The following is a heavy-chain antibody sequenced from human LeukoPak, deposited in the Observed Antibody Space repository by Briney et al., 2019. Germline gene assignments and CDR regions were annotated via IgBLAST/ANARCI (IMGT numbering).Heavy chain of an antibody. Sequence: GGSLRLSCAASGFTFSSYSMNWVRQAPGTGLEWVSSISSSSSYIYYADSVKGRFTISRDNAKNSLYLQMNSLRAEDTAVYYCAELGITMIGGVWGKGTTVTISS. D-gene: IGHD3-10*02. CDR2: ISSSSSYI. CDR3: AELGITMIGGV. V-gene: IGHV3-21*01. CDR1: GFTFSSYS. J-gene: IGHJ6*04.